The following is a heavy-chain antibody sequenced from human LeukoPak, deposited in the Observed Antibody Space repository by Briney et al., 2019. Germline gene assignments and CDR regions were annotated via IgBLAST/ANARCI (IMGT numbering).Heavy chain of an antibody. D-gene: IGHD3-22*01. J-gene: IGHJ6*02. CDR3: ARDSSLITMIVVDGGKDV. Sequence: QPGGSLRLSCAASGFTFSSYGMHWVRQAPGKGLEWVAVIWYDGSNKYYADSVKGRFTISRDNSKNTLYLQMNSLRAEDTAVYYCARDSSLITMIVVDGGKDVWGQGTTVTVSS. CDR1: GFTFSSYG. V-gene: IGHV3-33*01. CDR2: IWYDGSNK.